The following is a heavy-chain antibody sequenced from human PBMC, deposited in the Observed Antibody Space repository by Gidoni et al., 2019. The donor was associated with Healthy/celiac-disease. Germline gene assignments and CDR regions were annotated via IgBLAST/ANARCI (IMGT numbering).Heavy chain of an antibody. J-gene: IGHJ6*03. CDR1: GGSFSGYY. Sequence: QVQLQQWGAGLPKPSETLSLTRAVHGGSFSGYYWRWLRPPPGKGLEWIGEINHSGSTNYNPSLKSRVTISVDTSKNQFSLKLSSVTAADTAVYYCAREVAIMVRGVIRFYYYYYMDVWGKGTTVTVSS. CDR3: AREVAIMVRGVIRFYYYYYMDV. V-gene: IGHV4-34*01. D-gene: IGHD3-10*01. CDR2: INHSGST.